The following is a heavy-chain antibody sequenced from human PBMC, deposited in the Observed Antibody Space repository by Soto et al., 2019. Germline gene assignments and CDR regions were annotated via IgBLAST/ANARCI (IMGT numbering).Heavy chain of an antibody. Sequence: QVQLQESGPGLVKPSETLSLTCTVSGGSISSYYWSWIRQPPGKGLEWIGYIYYSGSTNYNPSLKSRVPISVDTSKNQCSLKLSSVTAADTAVYYCARGDFGFWSGSDYYYGMDVWGQGTTVTVSS. CDR1: GGSISSYY. V-gene: IGHV4-59*01. J-gene: IGHJ6*02. D-gene: IGHD3-3*01. CDR3: ARGDFGFWSGSDYYYGMDV. CDR2: IYYSGST.